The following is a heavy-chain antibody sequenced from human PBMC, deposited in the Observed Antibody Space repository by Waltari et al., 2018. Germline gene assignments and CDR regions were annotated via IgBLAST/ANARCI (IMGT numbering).Heavy chain of an antibody. Sequence: QVQLVQSGAEVKKPGTSVKVSSTASGYTFNDWFMYVVRQAPGQGLEWMGRISPNSGGTNCAQKFQGRVTMTRDTSISTAYMELSRLTSDDTAVYYCAKGGDCNGGSCNFDYWGQGTVVTVSS. D-gene: IGHD2-15*01. CDR1: GYTFNDWF. V-gene: IGHV1-2*06. CDR3: AKGGDCNGGSCNFDY. CDR2: ISPNSGGT. J-gene: IGHJ4*02.